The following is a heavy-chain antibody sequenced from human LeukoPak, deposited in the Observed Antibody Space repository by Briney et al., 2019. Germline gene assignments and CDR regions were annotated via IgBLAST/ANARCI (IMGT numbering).Heavy chain of an antibody. D-gene: IGHD4-17*01. CDR2: IYYSGST. J-gene: IGHJ4*02. CDR3: ARKDYGDYSFDY. V-gene: IGHV4-61*08. Sequence: SETLSLTCTVSGGSVSSGGYYWSWIRQPPGKGLEWIGYIYYSGSTNYNPSLKSRVTISVDTSKNQFSLKLTSVTAADTAVYYCARKDYGDYSFDYWGQGTLVTVSP. CDR1: GGSVSSGGYY.